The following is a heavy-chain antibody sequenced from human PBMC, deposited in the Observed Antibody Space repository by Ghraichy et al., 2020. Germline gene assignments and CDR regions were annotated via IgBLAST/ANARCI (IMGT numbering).Heavy chain of an antibody. CDR1: GFSLRGYS. CDR2: ITSSSRFT. Sequence: GGSLRLSCVGSGFSLRGYSMNWVRQAPGKGLEWVSYITSSSRFTSYADSVKGRFTVSRDNAQNSLYLQMTSLRDEDTAVYYCARGSRVVRYYYYDGMDVWGQGTTVTVSS. D-gene: IGHD2-21*01. J-gene: IGHJ6*02. V-gene: IGHV3-48*02. CDR3: ARGSRVVRYYYYDGMDV.